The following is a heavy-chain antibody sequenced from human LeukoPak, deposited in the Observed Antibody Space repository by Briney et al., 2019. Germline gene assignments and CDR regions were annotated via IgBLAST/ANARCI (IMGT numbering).Heavy chain of an antibody. V-gene: IGHV3-7*01. CDR2: IKQDGSEK. J-gene: IGHJ6*02. D-gene: IGHD3-9*01. CDR3: ARQNYDILTGYPPLGMDV. CDR1: GFTFSSYW. Sequence: AGGSLRLSCAASGFTFSSYWMSWVRQAPGKGLEWVANIKQDGSEKYYVDSVKGRFTISRDNAKNSLYLQMNSLRAEDTAVYYCARQNYDILTGYPPLGMDVWGQGTTVTVSS.